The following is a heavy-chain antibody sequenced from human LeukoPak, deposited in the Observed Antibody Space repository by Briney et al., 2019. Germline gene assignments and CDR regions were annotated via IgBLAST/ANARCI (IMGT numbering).Heavy chain of an antibody. CDR1: GGSISSSSYY. Sequence: SETLSLTCTVSGGSISSSSYYWGWIRQPPGKGLEWIGSIYYSGSTYYNPSLKSRVTISVDTSKNQFSLKLSSVTAADTAVYYCARESNYYDSSGYWVYWGQGTLVTVSS. CDR3: ARESNYYDSSGYWVY. V-gene: IGHV4-39*07. D-gene: IGHD3-22*01. CDR2: IYYSGST. J-gene: IGHJ4*02.